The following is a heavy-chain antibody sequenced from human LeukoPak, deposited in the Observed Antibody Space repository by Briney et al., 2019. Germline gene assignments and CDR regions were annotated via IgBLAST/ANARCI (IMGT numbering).Heavy chain of an antibody. J-gene: IGHJ4*02. CDR3: AKGPKGVLLWFGELTR. CDR1: GFTFSSYW. D-gene: IGHD3-10*01. CDR2: IKQDGSEK. Sequence: GGSLRLSCAASGFTFSSYWMSWVRQAPGKGLEWVANIKQDGSEKYYVDSVKGRFTISRDNAKNSLYLQMNSLRAEDTAVYYCAKGPKGVLLWFGELTRWGQGTLVTVSS. V-gene: IGHV3-7*01.